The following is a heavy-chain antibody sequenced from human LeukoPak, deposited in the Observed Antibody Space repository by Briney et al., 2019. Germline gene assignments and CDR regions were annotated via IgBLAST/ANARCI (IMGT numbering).Heavy chain of an antibody. V-gene: IGHV3-23*01. CDR3: ATAFYFDSSGPYWYFDL. J-gene: IGHJ2*01. CDR2: ISGSGGST. CDR1: GFTFTIYA. D-gene: IGHD3-22*01. Sequence: GGSLRLSCAASGFTFTIYAMNWVRQAPGKGLEWVSVISGSGGSTYYADSVKGRFTISRDNSKNTLYLEVNSLRAEDTAVYYCATAFYFDSSGPYWYFDLWGRGTLVTVSS.